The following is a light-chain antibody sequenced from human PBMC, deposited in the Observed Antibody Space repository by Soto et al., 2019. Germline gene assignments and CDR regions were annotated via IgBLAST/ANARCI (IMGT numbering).Light chain of an antibody. CDR3: QQYHSYSLT. CDR1: QSFSSW. J-gene: IGKJ4*01. CDR2: KAS. V-gene: IGKV1-5*03. Sequence: DIQLTQSPSTLSASVGDRVTITCRACQSFSSWLAWYQQKPGKAPKLLIYKASSLEGGVPSRFSGSGSGTDFTLTISSLQPDDFATYYCQQYHSYSLTFGGGTKVDIK.